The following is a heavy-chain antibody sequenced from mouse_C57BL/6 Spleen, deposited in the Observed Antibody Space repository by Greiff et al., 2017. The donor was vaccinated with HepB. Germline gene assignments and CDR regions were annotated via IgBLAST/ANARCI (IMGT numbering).Heavy chain of an antibody. CDR2: IHPNSGST. V-gene: IGHV1-64*01. J-gene: IGHJ2*01. Sequence: VQLQQPGAELVKPGASVKLSCKASGYTFTSYWMHWVKQRPGQGLEWIGMIHPNSGSTNYNEKFKSKATLTVDKSSSTAYMQLSSLTSEDSAVYYCARRGTDWGLFDYWGQGTTLTVSS. CDR3: ARRGTDWGLFDY. CDR1: GYTFTSYW. D-gene: IGHD4-1*01.